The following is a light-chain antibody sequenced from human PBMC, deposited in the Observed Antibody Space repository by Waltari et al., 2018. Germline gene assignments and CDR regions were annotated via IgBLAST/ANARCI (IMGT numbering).Light chain of an antibody. Sequence: QTVVTQEPSFSVSPGGTVPPTCGLSSGSVSTSYYPSWYQQIPGQAPRTLMYSTNTRSSGVPDRFSGSILGNKAALTITGAQADDECDYYCVLYMGSGIHVFGTGTKVTVL. CDR1: SGSVSTSYY. V-gene: IGLV8-61*01. CDR3: VLYMGSGIHV. CDR2: STN. J-gene: IGLJ1*01.